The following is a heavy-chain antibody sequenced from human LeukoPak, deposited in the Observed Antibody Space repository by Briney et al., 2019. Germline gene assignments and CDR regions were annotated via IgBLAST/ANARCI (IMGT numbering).Heavy chain of an antibody. CDR3: ASANPNAEYFHH. CDR1: GGSISSGGYY. J-gene: IGHJ1*01. D-gene: IGHD4/OR15-4a*01. V-gene: IGHV4-31*03. Sequence: SQTLSLTCTVSGGSISSGGYYWSWIRQHPGKGLEWIGYIYYSGSTYSNPSLKSRVIISVDTSKTHFSLALSSVTAADTAVYYCASANPNAEYFHHWGQGTLVTVSS. CDR2: IYYSGST.